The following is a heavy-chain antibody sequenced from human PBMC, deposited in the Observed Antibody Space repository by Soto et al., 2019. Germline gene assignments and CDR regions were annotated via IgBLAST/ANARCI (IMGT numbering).Heavy chain of an antibody. CDR3: ARSIQLWTNYGMDV. CDR2: IKQDGSEK. D-gene: IGHD5-18*01. V-gene: IGHV3-7*03. CDR1: GFTFSSYW. J-gene: IGHJ6*02. Sequence: GGSLRISCAASGFTFSSYWMSWVRQAPGKGLEWVANIKQDGSEKYYVDSVKGRFTISRDNAKNSLYLQMNSLRAEDTAVYYCARSIQLWTNYGMDVWGQGTTVTVSS.